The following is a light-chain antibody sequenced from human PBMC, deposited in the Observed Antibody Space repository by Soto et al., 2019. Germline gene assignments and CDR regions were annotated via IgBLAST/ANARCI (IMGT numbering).Light chain of an antibody. J-gene: IGLJ2*01. CDR1: SSDVGGYDH. Sequence: QSALTQPASVSGSPGQSITISCTGSSSDVGGYDHVSWYQQHPGKAPKIMIYDVSNRPSGVSNRFSGSKSVNTASLTISGLQAEDEADYYCSSYTSSCTLVFGGGTKVTVL. CDR2: DVS. CDR3: SSYTSSCTLV. V-gene: IGLV2-14*01.